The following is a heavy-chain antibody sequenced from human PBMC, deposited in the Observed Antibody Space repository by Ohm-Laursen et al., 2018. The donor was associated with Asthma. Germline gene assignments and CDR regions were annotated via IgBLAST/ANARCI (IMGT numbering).Heavy chain of an antibody. V-gene: IGHV3-53*01. D-gene: IGHD6-19*01. CDR3: ARKFSSGWLFDF. CDR1: GFTVGSDY. CDR2: IYSGGTT. J-gene: IGHJ4*02. Sequence: GSLRLSCAAFGFTVGSDYMTWVRQAPGKGLEWVSAIYSGGTTYYADSVRGRFTISRDNSKNTLYLQMNSLRAEDTAVYYCARKFSSGWLFDFWGQGTLVTVSS.